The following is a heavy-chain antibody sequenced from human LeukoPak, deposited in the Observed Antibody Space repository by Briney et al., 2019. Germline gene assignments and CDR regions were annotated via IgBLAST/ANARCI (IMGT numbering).Heavy chain of an antibody. CDR1: GYTFTNYG. V-gene: IGHV1-18*01. D-gene: IGHD2-2*02. CDR2: ISAYNGNT. CDR3: ARGGGYCSSTSCYTGIVRGWFDP. J-gene: IGHJ5*02. Sequence: ASVTVSCKASGYTFTNYGITWVRQAPGQGLEWMGWISAYNGNTNYAQKLQGRVTMTTDTSTSTAYMELRSLVSDDTAVYYCARGGGYCSSTSCYTGIVRGWFDPWGQGTLVTVSS.